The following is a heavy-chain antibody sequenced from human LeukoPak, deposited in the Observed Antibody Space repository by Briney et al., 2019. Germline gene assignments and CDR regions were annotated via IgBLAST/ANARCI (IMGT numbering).Heavy chain of an antibody. V-gene: IGHV3-21*01. CDR1: GCTFSSYS. D-gene: IGHD2-21*02. CDR2: ISSSSSYN. Sequence: GGSLRLSCAASGCTFSSYSMNWVRQAPGKGLEWVSSISSSSSYNYYADSVKGRFTISRDNAKNSLYLQMNSLRAEDTAVYYCARDLRTAMDARPFDYWGQGTLVTVSS. J-gene: IGHJ4*02. CDR3: ARDLRTAMDARPFDY.